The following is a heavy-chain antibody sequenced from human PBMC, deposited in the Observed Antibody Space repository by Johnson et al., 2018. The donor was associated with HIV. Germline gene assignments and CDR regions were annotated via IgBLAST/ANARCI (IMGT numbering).Heavy chain of an antibody. CDR1: GFTFSSNY. J-gene: IGHJ3*02. CDR2: IYSGGST. V-gene: IGHV3-66*01. CDR3: AREDGDSSSWAGAFDI. D-gene: IGHD6-13*01. Sequence: EVQLVESGGGLVQPGGSLRLSCAASGFTFSSNYMSWVRQAPGKGLEWVSVIYSGGSTYYADSVKGRCTISRDNSKNTLYLQMNSLRAEDTAVYYCAREDGDSSSWAGAFDIWGQGTMVTVSS.